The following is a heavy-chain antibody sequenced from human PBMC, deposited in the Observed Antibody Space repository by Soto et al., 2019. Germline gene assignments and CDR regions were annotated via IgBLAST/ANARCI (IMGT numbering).Heavy chain of an antibody. Sequence: QVQLQESGPGLVKPSQTLSLTCTVSCGSISSGDYYWNWIRQPPGKGLEWIGFIYNSGSTYYNPSLKSRVTISVDKSKNQFSLKLTSVTAADTAVYYCARNDYDYVWESPGGDAFDIWGQGTMVTVSS. CDR3: ARNDYDYVWESPGGDAFDI. J-gene: IGHJ3*02. CDR1: CGSISSGDYY. CDR2: IYNSGST. D-gene: IGHD3-16*01. V-gene: IGHV4-30-4*01.